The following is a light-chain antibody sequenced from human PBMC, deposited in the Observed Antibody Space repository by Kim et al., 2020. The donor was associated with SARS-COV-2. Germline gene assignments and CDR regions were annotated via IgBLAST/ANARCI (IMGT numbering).Light chain of an antibody. Sequence: ASVGDRVTITCRASQIINRFLNWYQQRPGKAPRLLIYGASTLQSGVPSRFSGSGSGTDFTLTINSLQSEDFATYYCQQTYTMPPTFGPGTKVDIK. CDR2: GAS. CDR3: QQTYTMPPT. J-gene: IGKJ3*01. V-gene: IGKV1-39*01. CDR1: QIINRF.